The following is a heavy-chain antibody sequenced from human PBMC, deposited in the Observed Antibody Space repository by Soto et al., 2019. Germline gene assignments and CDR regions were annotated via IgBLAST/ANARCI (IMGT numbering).Heavy chain of an antibody. D-gene: IGHD3-16*01. Sequence: QLQLQESGPGLVKPSETLSLSCTVSGGSINNSHYYWGWIRQPPGKGREWIGSLSFSGGTYSKPSLKSRVTISVDTPKNQFHLRWNYVTSADTAVYYCASIIGWGIFKYHFDYWGQGTLVTVYS. CDR3: ASIIGWGIFKYHFDY. J-gene: IGHJ4*02. CDR2: LSFSGGT. CDR1: GGSINNSHYY. V-gene: IGHV4-39*01.